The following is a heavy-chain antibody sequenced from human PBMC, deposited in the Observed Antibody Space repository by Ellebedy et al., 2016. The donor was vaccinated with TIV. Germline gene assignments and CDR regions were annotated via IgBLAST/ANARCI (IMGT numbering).Heavy chain of an antibody. Sequence: SLKISCAASGFSFDDYAMHWVRQAPGKGLEWVSGISWNSGSIGYVDSVKGRFTISRDNAKNSLYLQMNSLRAEDTAVYHCARGMRVMSYYYGMDVWGQGTTVTVSS. V-gene: IGHV3-9*01. CDR3: ARGMRVMSYYYGMDV. CDR1: GFSFDDYA. J-gene: IGHJ6*02. CDR2: ISWNSGSI. D-gene: IGHD3-16*01.